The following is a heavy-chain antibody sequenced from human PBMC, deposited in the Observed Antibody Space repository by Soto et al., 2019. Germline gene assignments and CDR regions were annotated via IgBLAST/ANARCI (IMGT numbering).Heavy chain of an antibody. D-gene: IGHD3-22*01. J-gene: IGHJ4*02. Sequence: SETLSLTCTVSGGSVSSGSYYWSWIRQPPGKGLEWIGYIYYSGSTNYNPSLKSRVTISVDTSKNQFSLRLSSVTAADTAVYYCARVFLGITMIVVVITLGGFDYWGQGTLVTVSS. V-gene: IGHV4-61*01. CDR3: ARVFLGITMIVVVITLGGFDY. CDR1: GGSVSSGSYY. CDR2: IYYSGST.